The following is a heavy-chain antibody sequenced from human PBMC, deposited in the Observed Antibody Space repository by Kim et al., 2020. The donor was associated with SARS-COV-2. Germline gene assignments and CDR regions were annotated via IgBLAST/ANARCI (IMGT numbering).Heavy chain of an antibody. CDR1: GGSISSYY. CDR3: VRKNYDFWSGYYIYGMTDAFDI. Sequence: SETLSLTCTVSGGSISSYYWSWIRQPPGKGLEWIGYIYYSGSTNYNPSLKSRVTISVDTSKNQFSLKLSSVTAADTAVYYCVRKNYDFWSGYYIYGMTDAFDIWGQGTMVTVSS. V-gene: IGHV4-59*01. D-gene: IGHD3-3*01. J-gene: IGHJ3*02. CDR2: IYYSGST.